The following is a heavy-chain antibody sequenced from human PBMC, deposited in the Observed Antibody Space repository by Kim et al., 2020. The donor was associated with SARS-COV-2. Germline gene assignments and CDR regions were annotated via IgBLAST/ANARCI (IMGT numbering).Heavy chain of an antibody. J-gene: IGHJ3*01. CDR3: ARDKDFAFDL. CDR2: FRSSPTII. Sequence: GGSLRLSCAASGFPFSSYSMNWVRQAPGKGLEWVSYFRSSPTIISYADSVKGRFTISRDNAKNSLYLQMHSLRDEDTAVYYCARDKDFAFDLWGQGTVVTVSS. CDR1: GFPFSSYS. V-gene: IGHV3-48*02.